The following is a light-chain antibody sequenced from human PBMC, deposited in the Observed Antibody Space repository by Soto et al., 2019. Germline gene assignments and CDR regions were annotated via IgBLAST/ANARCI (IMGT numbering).Light chain of an antibody. CDR2: DVS. Sequence: QSALTQPASLSGSPGQSITISCTGTSSDVGGYNYVSWYQQHPGKAPKLMIYDVSNRPTGVSNRFSGSKSGNTASLTISGLQAEDEAEYYCSSSTSSSTLLYVFGTGTNVTVL. J-gene: IGLJ1*01. CDR3: SSSTSSSTLLYV. V-gene: IGLV2-14*01. CDR1: SSDVGGYNY.